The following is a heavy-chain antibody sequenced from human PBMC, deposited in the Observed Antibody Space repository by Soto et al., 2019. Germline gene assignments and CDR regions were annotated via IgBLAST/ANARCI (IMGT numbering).Heavy chain of an antibody. V-gene: IGHV2-5*02. CDR3: AHRSRNVDIVVNWFDP. D-gene: IGHD5-12*01. Sequence: QITLKESGPTLVKPTQTLTLTCTFSGFSLSTSGVGVGWIRQPPGKALEWLALIYWDDDKRYSPSLKSRLTITKDTSKNQVVLTMTNMDPVDTATYYCAHRSRNVDIVVNWFDPWGQGTLVTVSS. CDR2: IYWDDDK. J-gene: IGHJ5*02. CDR1: GFSLSTSGVG.